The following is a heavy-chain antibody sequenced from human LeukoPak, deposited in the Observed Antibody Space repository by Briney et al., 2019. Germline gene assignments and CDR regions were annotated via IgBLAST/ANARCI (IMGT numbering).Heavy chain of an antibody. D-gene: IGHD3-22*01. Sequence: GASVKVFCKASGYTFTGYYMHWVRQAPGQGLEWMGWINPNSGGTNYAQKFQGRVTMTRDTSISTAYMELSRLRSDDTAVYYCARDFYYDSSGYHDYWGQGTLVTVSS. V-gene: IGHV1-2*02. CDR1: GYTFTGYY. CDR2: INPNSGGT. J-gene: IGHJ4*02. CDR3: ARDFYYDSSGYHDY.